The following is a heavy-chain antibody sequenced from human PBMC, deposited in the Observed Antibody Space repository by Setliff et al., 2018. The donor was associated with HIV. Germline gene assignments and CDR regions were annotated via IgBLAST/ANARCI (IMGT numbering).Heavy chain of an antibody. CDR1: GFTFSNYW. CDR3: ASFQEDY. J-gene: IGHJ4*02. V-gene: IGHV3-7*01. CDR2: IKKDGSEK. Sequence: GGSLRLSCAASGFTFSNYWMSWVRQAPGKGLEWVANIKKDGSEKYYVDSVKGRLTISRDNAKKSLYLQMNSLRGDDTAVYYCASFQEDYWGQGTLVTVSS.